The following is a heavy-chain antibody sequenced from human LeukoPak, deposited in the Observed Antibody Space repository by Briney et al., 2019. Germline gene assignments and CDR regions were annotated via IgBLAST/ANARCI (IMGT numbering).Heavy chain of an antibody. J-gene: IGHJ4*02. CDR2: ISGSGGST. Sequence: GGSLRLSGAASGFTFSSYAMSWVRQAPGKGLEWVSAISGSGGSTYYADSVKGRFTISRDNSKNTLYLQMNSLRAEDTAVYYCAKSPYCSSTSCYYYFDYWGQGTLVTVSS. V-gene: IGHV3-23*01. CDR1: GFTFSSYA. CDR3: AKSPYCSSTSCYYYFDY. D-gene: IGHD2-2*01.